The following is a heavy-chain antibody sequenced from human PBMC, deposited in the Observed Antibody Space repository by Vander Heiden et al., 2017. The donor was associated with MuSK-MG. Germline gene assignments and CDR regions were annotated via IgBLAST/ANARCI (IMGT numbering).Heavy chain of an antibody. V-gene: IGHV1-18*01. CDR2: ISAYNGNT. CDR1: GYTFTSYG. CDR3: ARDPHVEQLGRPIGAFDL. Sequence: QVQLVQSGAEVKKPGASVKVSCKASGYTFTSYGISWVRQAPGQGLEWMGWISAYNGNTNYAKKLQGRVTMTTDTSTSTAYRELRSLRSEETAVYYCARDPHVEQLGRPIGAFDLWGRGTMVTVYS. D-gene: IGHD6-6*01. J-gene: IGHJ2*01.